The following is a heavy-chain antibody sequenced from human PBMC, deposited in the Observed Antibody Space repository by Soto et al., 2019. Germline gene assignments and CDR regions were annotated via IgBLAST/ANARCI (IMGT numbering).Heavy chain of an antibody. Sequence: SETLSLTCTVSGGSISSGGHYWSWIRQHPGKGLEWIGYIYHSGYTDYTPSLRSRATISVDTSTNQFSLKLSSVTAADTAVYYCARGGGDIVVVVAATDAFDIWGQGTMVTVS. J-gene: IGHJ3*02. CDR1: GGSISSGGHY. CDR2: IYHSGYT. V-gene: IGHV4-31*03. CDR3: ARGGGDIVVVVAATDAFDI. D-gene: IGHD2-15*01.